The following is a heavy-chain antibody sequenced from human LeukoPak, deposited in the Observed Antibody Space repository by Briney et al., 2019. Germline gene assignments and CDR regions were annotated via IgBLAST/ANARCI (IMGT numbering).Heavy chain of an antibody. V-gene: IGHV1-18*04. Sequence: SVKSSCKASDYTFTSYDISWLLQAPRQRRQWRGWISAYNGNTNYAQKLQGRVTMTIDTSTSTAYLELRRMRSDDTAVYYCARDLGVGVWFDPWGQGTLVTVSS. CDR2: ISAYNGNT. J-gene: IGHJ5*02. CDR1: DYTFTSYD. D-gene: IGHD1-26*01. CDR3: ARDLGVGVWFDP.